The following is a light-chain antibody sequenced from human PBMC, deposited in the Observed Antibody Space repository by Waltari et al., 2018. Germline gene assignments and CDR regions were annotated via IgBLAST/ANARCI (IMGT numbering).Light chain of an antibody. CDR3: QQRSIWPLT. V-gene: IGKV3-11*01. J-gene: IGKJ4*01. CDR1: QSVSRY. CDR2: EAS. Sequence: EIVLTLSAATLSLSTGDRATLSCRASQSVSRYVVWYQQKPGQAPRLLIYEASNSAAGIPARFSGSGSGTDFTLTISGLEPEDFAVYYCQQRSIWPLTFGGGTKVEIK.